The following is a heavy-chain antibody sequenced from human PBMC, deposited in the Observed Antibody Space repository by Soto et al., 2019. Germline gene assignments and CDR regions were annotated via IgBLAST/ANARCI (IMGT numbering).Heavy chain of an antibody. D-gene: IGHD5-12*01. J-gene: IGHJ4*02. Sequence: VGSLRLSFAASGFTFSSYAMTWVRQAPGKGLEWVSAISYSGVSTYYADSVKGRFTISRDSSENTLSLQMNSLRVDDTAVYYCARTRGYSDYDLDYWGQGTLVTVSS. CDR1: GFTFSSYA. CDR3: ARTRGYSDYDLDY. CDR2: ISYSGVST. V-gene: IGHV3-23*01.